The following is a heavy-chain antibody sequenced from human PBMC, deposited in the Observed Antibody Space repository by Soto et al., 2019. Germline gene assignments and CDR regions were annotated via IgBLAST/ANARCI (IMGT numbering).Heavy chain of an antibody. CDR3: ARDPVEQVVPAIYYYYGMDV. Sequence: GGSLRLSCAASGFTFSSYGMHWVRQAPGKGLEWVAVIWYDGSNKYYADSVKGRFTISRDNSKNTLYLQMNSLRAEDTAVYYCARDPVEQVVPAIYYYYGMDVWGQGTTVTVSS. D-gene: IGHD6-6*01. V-gene: IGHV3-33*01. J-gene: IGHJ6*02. CDR2: IWYDGSNK. CDR1: GFTFSSYG.